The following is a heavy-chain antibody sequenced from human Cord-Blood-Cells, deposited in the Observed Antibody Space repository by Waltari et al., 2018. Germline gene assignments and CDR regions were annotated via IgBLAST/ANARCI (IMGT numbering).Heavy chain of an antibody. V-gene: IGHV4-34*01. Sequence: QVQLQQWGAGLLKPSETLSLTCAVYGGSFSGYYGSWIRQPPGKGREWIGENNDSGSTKYNPSLKRRVTISVDTSKNHFSLKLSSVTAADTAVYYWARVIAAADYWGQGTLVTVSS. CDR3: ARVIAAADY. J-gene: IGHJ4*02. CDR1: GGSFSGYY. D-gene: IGHD6-13*01. CDR2: NNDSGST.